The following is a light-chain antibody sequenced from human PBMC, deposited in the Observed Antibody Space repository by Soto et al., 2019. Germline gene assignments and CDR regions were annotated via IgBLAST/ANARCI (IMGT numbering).Light chain of an antibody. CDR1: SSDVGGYDY. V-gene: IGLV2-8*01. J-gene: IGLJ1*01. CDR3: RAYAGTAYV. Sequence: QSVLTQPPSASGSPGQSVTISCTGTSSDVGGYDYVSWYQQYPGKTPKLMIFEVTKRPSGGPDRFSGSKSGNTAALTVSGPQAEDEADYYCRAYAGTAYVFGTGTKLTVL. CDR2: EVT.